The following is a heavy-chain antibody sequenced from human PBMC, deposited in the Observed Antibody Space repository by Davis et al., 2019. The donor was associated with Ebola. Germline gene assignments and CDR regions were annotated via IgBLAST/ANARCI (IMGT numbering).Heavy chain of an antibody. D-gene: IGHD3-9*01. CDR3: AKDLEPAMYYDILTSYYSWGAFDI. CDR1: RFTFSSYA. CDR2: LSGSGGST. Sequence: GESLKISCAASRFTFSSYAMSWVRQAPGKGLEWVSGLSGSGGSTYYADSVKGRFTISRDNSKNTLYLQMNSLRAEDTAVYYCAKDLEPAMYYDILTSYYSWGAFDIWGQGTMVTVSS. J-gene: IGHJ3*02. V-gene: IGHV3-23*01.